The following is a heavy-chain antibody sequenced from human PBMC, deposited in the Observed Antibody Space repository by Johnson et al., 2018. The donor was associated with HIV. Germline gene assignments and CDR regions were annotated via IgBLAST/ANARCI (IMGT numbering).Heavy chain of an antibody. Sequence: MQLVESGGGLVQPGVSLRLSCAASGFTFSDYYMSWIRQAPGKGLEWVSYISSSGSTIYYADSVKGRFTISRDNSKITVYLQMNSLGPEDTAVYYCARGGVGYVFYIWCQGTMLTVSS. CDR1: GFTFSDYY. V-gene: IGHV3-11*04. CDR3: ARGGVGYVFYI. CDR2: ISSSGSTI. J-gene: IGHJ3*02. D-gene: IGHD1-26*01.